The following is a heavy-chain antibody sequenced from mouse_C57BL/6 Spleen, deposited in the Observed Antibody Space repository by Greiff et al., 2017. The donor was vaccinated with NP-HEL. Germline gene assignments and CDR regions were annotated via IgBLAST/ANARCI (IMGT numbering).Heavy chain of an antibody. D-gene: IGHD4-1*01. J-gene: IGHJ3*01. CDR3: ARDVTGRAWFAY. CDR1: GFTFSSYA. V-gene: IGHV5-4*01. Sequence: EVQRVESGGGLVKPGGSLKLSCAASGFTFSSYAMSWVRQTPEKRLEWVATISDGGSYTYYPDNVKGRFTISRDNAKNNLYLQMSHLKSEDTAMYYCARDVTGRAWFAYWGQGTLVTVSA. CDR2: ISDGGSYT.